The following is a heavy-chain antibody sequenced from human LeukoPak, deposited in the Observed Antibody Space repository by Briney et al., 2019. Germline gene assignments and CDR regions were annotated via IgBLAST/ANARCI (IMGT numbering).Heavy chain of an antibody. D-gene: IGHD2-15*01. J-gene: IGHJ3*02. V-gene: IGHV1-2*02. CDR3: ATHVVVVAARDAFDI. CDR2: INPNSGGT. CDR1: GYSFTGYY. Sequence: ASVKVSCKASGYSFTGYYMHRVRQAPGQGLEWMGWINPNSGGTNYAQKFQGRVTMTRDTSISTAYMELSRLRSDDTAVYYCATHVVVVAARDAFDIWGQGTMVTVSS.